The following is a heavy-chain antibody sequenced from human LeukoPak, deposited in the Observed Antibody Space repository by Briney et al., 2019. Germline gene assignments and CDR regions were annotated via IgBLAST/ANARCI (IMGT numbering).Heavy chain of an antibody. Sequence: GGSLRLSCAASGFTFSSYGMHWVRQAPGKGLEWVAVIWYDGSNKYYADSVKGRFTISRDNSKNTLYLQMNSLRAEDTAVYYCASAFYYDFWSGYRDYWGQGTLVTVSS. V-gene: IGHV3-33*01. D-gene: IGHD3-3*01. J-gene: IGHJ4*02. CDR2: IWYDGSNK. CDR1: GFTFSSYG. CDR3: ASAFYYDFWSGYRDY.